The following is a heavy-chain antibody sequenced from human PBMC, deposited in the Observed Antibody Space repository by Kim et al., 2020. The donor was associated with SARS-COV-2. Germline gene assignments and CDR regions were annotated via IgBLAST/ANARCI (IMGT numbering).Heavy chain of an antibody. CDR2: IYHSGST. CDR3: ARDLVDYGDYFEGSKYYYYYGMDV. V-gene: IGHV4-4*02. CDR1: GGSISSSNW. J-gene: IGHJ6*02. D-gene: IGHD4-17*01. Sequence: SETLSLTCAVSGGSISSSNWWSWVRQPPGKGLEWIGEIYHSGSTNYNPSLKSRVTISVDKSKNQFSLKLSSVTAADTAVYYCARDLVDYGDYFEGSKYYYYYGMDVWGQGTTVTVSS.